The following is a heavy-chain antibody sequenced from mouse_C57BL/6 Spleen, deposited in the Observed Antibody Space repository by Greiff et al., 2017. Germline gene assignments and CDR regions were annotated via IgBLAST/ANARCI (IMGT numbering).Heavy chain of an antibody. J-gene: IGHJ4*01. V-gene: IGHV1-81*01. CDR1: GYTFTSYG. Sequence: VQLVESGAELARPGASVKLSCKASGYTFTSYGISWVKQRTGQGLEWIGEIYPRSGNTYYNEKFKGKATLTADKSSSTAYMELRSLTSEDSAVYFCARASDYDYDERVYYAMDYWGQGTSVTVSS. CDR2: IYPRSGNT. CDR3: ARASDYDYDERVYYAMDY. D-gene: IGHD2-4*01.